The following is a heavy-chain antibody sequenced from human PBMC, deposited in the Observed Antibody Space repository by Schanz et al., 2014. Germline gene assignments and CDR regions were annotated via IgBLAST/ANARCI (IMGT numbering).Heavy chain of an antibody. CDR3: ARDKGGYYPFDY. V-gene: IGHV3-7*01. CDR1: GFTFSDSW. D-gene: IGHD3-3*01. J-gene: IGHJ4*02. CDR2: IKQDESER. Sequence: EVQLLESGGGLVQPGRSLRLSCAASGFTFSDSWMHWVRQAPGKGLEWVANIKQDESERSYVDSVKGRFTISRDNAKNSLYLQMNSLRAEDTAVYYCARDKGGYYPFDYWGQGTLVTVSS.